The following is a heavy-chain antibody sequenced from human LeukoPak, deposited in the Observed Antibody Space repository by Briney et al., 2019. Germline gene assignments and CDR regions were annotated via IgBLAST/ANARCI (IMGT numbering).Heavy chain of an antibody. V-gene: IGHV3-74*01. CDR2: FKWDGIV. D-gene: IGHD2-2*01. CDR3: AGEDVPLFKDAFDI. CDR1: GFSVSTFS. J-gene: IGHJ3*02. Sequence: GSLRLSCAASGFSVSTFSKHWVRQVPGKGLVWVSRFKWDGIVSYADSVKGRFTISRDNAKNTVLLQMNSLRAEDTALYYCAGEDVPLFKDAFDIWGQGTMVTVSS.